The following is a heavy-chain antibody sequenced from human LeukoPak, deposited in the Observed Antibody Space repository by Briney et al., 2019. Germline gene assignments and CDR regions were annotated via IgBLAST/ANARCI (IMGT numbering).Heavy chain of an antibody. J-gene: IGHJ1*01. Sequence: GGSLRLSCAASGFTFSSYSMNWVRQAPGKGLEWVSSISSSSSYIYYADSVKGRFTISRDNAKNSLYLQMNSLRAEDTAVYYCARLDPFHLGIAAAGLQHWGQGTLVTVSS. CDR3: ARLDPFHLGIAAAGLQH. CDR1: GFTFSSYS. D-gene: IGHD6-13*01. CDR2: ISSSSSYI. V-gene: IGHV3-21*01.